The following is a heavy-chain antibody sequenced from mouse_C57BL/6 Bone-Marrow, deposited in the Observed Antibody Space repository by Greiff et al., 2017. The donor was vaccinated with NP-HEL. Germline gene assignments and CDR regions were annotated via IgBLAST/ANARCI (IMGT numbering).Heavy chain of an antibody. J-gene: IGHJ2*01. V-gene: IGHV5-6*01. Sequence: DVHLVESGGDLVKPGGSLKLSCAASGFTFSSYGMSWVRQTPDKRLEWVATISSGGSYTYYPDSVKGRFTISRDNAKNTLYLQMSSLKSEDTAMYYCARQRDYGNILFDYWGQGTTLTVSS. CDR3: ARQRDYGNILFDY. D-gene: IGHD2-1*01. CDR2: ISSGGSYT. CDR1: GFTFSSYG.